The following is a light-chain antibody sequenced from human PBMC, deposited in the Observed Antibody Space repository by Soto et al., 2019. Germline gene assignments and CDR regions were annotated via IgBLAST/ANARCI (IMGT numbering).Light chain of an antibody. V-gene: IGKV3-20*01. CDR2: GTS. J-gene: IGKJ1*01. CDR1: QSVSSSY. Sequence: EIVLTQSPGTLSLSPGERATLSCRASQSVSSSYLAWYQQKPGQAPSLLIYGTSSRATAIPDRFSGSGSWKDFTLTISRLEPEEFAVYYCQQYGSSSWTFGHGTKVEIK. CDR3: QQYGSSSWT.